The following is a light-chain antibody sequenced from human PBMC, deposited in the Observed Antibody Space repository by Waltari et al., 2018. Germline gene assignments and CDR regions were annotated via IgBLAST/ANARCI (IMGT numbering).Light chain of an antibody. CDR1: NSDVGAYNF. CDR3: SSYAHNNHFV. J-gene: IGLJ1*01. CDR2: EVT. Sequence: QSVLTQPPSATGSPGQSVTISCTGTNSDVGAYNFVSWYQQHPGKVPKLLIYEVTKRPSGGPDRFSGAKSSNTASLTVSGLQADDEADYYCSSYAHNNHFVFGTGTKVTVL. V-gene: IGLV2-8*01.